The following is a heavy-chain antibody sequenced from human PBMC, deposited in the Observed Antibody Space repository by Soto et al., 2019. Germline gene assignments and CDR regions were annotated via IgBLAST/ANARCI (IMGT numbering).Heavy chain of an antibody. J-gene: IGHJ4*02. CDR2: ISTYNGDT. V-gene: IGHV1-18*01. CDR3: ARDLNRASYYNY. D-gene: IGHD1-26*01. CDR1: GYSFTSYG. Sequence: QVQLVQSEAEVKKPGSSVKVSCKASGYSFTSYGISWVRQAPGQGFEWMGWISTYNGDTNYAQKLQCRLTMTTDTATSTAYMELRSLRSDDTAVYFCARDLNRASYYNYWGQGTLVTVSS.